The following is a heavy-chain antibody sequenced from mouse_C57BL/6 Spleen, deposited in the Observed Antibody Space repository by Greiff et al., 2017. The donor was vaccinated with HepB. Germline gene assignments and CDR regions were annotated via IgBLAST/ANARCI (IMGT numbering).Heavy chain of an antibody. D-gene: IGHD2-1*01. CDR2: IDPSDSET. J-gene: IGHJ2*01. CDR1: GYTFTSYW. Sequence: QVQLQQPGAELVRPGSSVKLSCKASGYTFTSYWMHWVKQRPIQGLEWIGNIDPSDSETHYNQKFKDKATLTVEKSSSTVYVELSRLTSDDSAVYYCARGYYGNFFDYWGQGTTLTVSS. V-gene: IGHV1-52*01. CDR3: ARGYYGNFFDY.